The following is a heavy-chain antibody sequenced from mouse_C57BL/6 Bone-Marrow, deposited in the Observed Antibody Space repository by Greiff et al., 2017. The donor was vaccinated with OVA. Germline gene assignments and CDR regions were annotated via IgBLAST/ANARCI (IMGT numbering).Heavy chain of an antibody. CDR2: SRNKANDYTT. CDR1: GFTFSDFY. CDR3: ARDAWGNRGFAY. J-gene: IGHJ3*01. Sequence: DVMLVESGGGLVQSGRSLRLSCATSGFTFSDFYMEWVRQAPGKGLEWIAASRNKANDYTTEYSASVKGRFIGSRDTSQSILYLQMNALRAEDTAIYYCARDAWGNRGFAYWGQGTLVTVSA. V-gene: IGHV7-1*01. D-gene: IGHD2-1*01.